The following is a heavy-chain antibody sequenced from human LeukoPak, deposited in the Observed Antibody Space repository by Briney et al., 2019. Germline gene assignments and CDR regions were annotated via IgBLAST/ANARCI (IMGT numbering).Heavy chain of an antibody. V-gene: IGHV4-59*01. Sequence: PSETLSLTCTVSGGSISSYYWSWIRQPPGKGLEWIGYIFYSGSTNYNPPLKSRVTILVDTYRNQFFLKLSSVTAADTAVYYCARGRYDSSGYNNWFDPWGQGTPVTVSS. J-gene: IGHJ5*02. CDR1: GGSISSYY. CDR3: ARGRYDSSGYNNWFDP. CDR2: IFYSGST. D-gene: IGHD3-22*01.